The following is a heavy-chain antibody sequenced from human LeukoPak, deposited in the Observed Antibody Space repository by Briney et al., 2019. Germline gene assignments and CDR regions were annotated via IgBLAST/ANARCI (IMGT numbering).Heavy chain of an antibody. V-gene: IGHV5-51*01. CDR3: ARSPYNSGWHYFDY. D-gene: IGHD6-19*01. CDR2: IYLDDSDA. CDR1: GYKFTSHW. J-gene: IGHJ4*02. Sequence: GESLKISCKCSGYKFTSHWIGWVRQLPGKGLEGMGIIYLDDSDARYSPSFDGQVTISVDKSISTAYLQWSSLKASDTAMYYCARSPYNSGWHYFDYWGQGTLVTVSS.